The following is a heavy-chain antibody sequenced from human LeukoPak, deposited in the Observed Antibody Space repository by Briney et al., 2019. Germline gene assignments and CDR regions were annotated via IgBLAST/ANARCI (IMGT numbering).Heavy chain of an antibody. J-gene: IGHJ5*02. CDR1: GGSFSGYY. D-gene: IGHD3-3*01. CDR3: ARVWMLYYDFWSGPMSDNWFDH. CDR2: INHSGST. Sequence: PSETLSLTCAVYGGSFSGYYWSWIRQPPGKGLEWIGEINHSGSTNYNPSLKSRVTISVDTSKNQFSLKLSSVTAADTAVYYCARVWMLYYDFWSGPMSDNWFDHWGQGTLVTVSS. V-gene: IGHV4-34*01.